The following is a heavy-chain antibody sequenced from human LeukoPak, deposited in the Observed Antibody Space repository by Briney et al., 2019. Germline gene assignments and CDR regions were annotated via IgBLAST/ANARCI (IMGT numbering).Heavy chain of an antibody. Sequence: SETLSLTCTVSGGSISSYYWSWIRQPPGKGLEWIGYIYTSGSTNYNPSLKSRVTISVDTSKNQFSLKLSSVTAADTAVYYCARVKSGIAAAGTLWFDPWGQGTLVTVSS. CDR3: ARVKSGIAAAGTLWFDP. J-gene: IGHJ5*02. CDR1: GGSISSYY. V-gene: IGHV4-4*09. D-gene: IGHD6-13*01. CDR2: IYTSGST.